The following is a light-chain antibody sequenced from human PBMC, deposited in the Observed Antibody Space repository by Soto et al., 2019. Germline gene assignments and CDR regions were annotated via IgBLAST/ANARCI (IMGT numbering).Light chain of an antibody. CDR3: QQYSTWPRT. CDR1: QSVSTN. V-gene: IGKV3-15*01. Sequence: IVMTQSPATLSVSPGKRATLSCRASQSVSTNLAWYQQKPGQAPRLLIYGASTRATGMPARFSGSGSGTEFTLTITSLQSEDFAVYFCQQYSTWPRTFGQGTKVESK. CDR2: GAS. J-gene: IGKJ1*01.